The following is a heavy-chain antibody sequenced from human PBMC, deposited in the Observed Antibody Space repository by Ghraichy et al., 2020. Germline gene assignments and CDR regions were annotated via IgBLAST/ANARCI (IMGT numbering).Heavy chain of an antibody. CDR3: ARGIIVVVPAATSYYYYGMDV. Sequence: ASVKVSCKASGYTFTSYGISWVRQAPGQGLEWMGWISAYNGNTNYAQKLQGRVTMTTDTSTSTAYMELRSLRSDDTAVYYCARGIIVVVPAATSYYYYGMDVWGQGTTVTVSS. J-gene: IGHJ6*02. CDR2: ISAYNGNT. D-gene: IGHD2-2*01. V-gene: IGHV1-18*04. CDR1: GYTFTSYG.